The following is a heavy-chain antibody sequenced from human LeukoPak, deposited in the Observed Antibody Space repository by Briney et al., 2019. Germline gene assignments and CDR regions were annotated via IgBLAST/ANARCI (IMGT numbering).Heavy chain of an antibody. CDR1: GFTFSSYG. Sequence: GGSLRLSCAASGFTFSSYGMHWVRQAPGKGLEWVAFIRYDGSNKYYADSVKGRFTISRDNSKNTLYLQMNSLRVEDTAVYYCAKGVREYYYMDVWGKGTTVTVSS. D-gene: IGHD3-10*01. CDR3: AKGVREYYYMDV. V-gene: IGHV3-30*02. J-gene: IGHJ6*03. CDR2: IRYDGSNK.